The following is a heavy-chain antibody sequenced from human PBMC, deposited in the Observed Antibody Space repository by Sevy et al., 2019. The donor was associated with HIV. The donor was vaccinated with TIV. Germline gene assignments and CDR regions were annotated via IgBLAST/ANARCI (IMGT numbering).Heavy chain of an antibody. V-gene: IGHV1-69*13. CDR3: ARGEGSSSWPFYYYYYMDV. Sequence: ASVKVSCKASGGTFSSYAISWVRQAPGQGLEWMGGIIPIFGTANYAQTFQGRVTITADESTSTAYMELSSLRSEDTAVYYCARGEGSSSWPFYYYYYMDVWGKGTTVTVSS. D-gene: IGHD6-13*01. J-gene: IGHJ6*03. CDR2: IIPIFGTA. CDR1: GGTFSSYA.